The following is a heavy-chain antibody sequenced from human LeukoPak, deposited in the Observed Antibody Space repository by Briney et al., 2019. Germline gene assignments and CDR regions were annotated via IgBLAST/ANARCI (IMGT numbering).Heavy chain of an antibody. V-gene: IGHV1-69*13. CDR1: GGTFSSYA. D-gene: IGHD3-3*01. CDR3: ARSDKFITIFGVVRSYFDY. J-gene: IGHJ4*02. Sequence: ASVKVSCKASGGTFSSYAISWVRQAPGQGLEWMGGIIPIFGTANYAQKFQGRVTITADESTSTAYMELSSLRSEDTAVYYCARSDKFITIFGVVRSYFDYWGQGTLVTVSS. CDR2: IIPIFGTA.